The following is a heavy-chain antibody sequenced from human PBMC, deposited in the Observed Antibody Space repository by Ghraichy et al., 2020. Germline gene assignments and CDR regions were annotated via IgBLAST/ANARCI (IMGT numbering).Heavy chain of an antibody. Sequence: ASVKVSCKASGYIFTAYYMHWVRQAPGQGLEWMGWINPNSGGTNYAQKFQGRVTMTRDTSISTAYMELTWLRSDDTAVYYCARDKVLVDKWSGSSNWFDPWGQGTLVTVSS. CDR3: ARDKVLVDKWSGSSNWFDP. D-gene: IGHD3-3*01. V-gene: IGHV1-2*02. CDR2: INPNSGGT. CDR1: GYIFTAYY. J-gene: IGHJ5*02.